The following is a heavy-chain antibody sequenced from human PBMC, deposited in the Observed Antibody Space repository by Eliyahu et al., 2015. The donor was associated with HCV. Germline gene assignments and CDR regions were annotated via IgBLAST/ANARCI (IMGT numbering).Heavy chain of an antibody. V-gene: IGHV4-39*01. D-gene: IGHD6-13*01. Sequence: QMQLQESGPGLVKPSETLSLTCTVSGGSISSNSFYWGWIRQPPGKGLEVVGDNLLSGSTYYKSSLKSRVTISVDTSKNQFSLKLNSVTAADTAVYYCARQVYAAGFAYNFDNWGQGTLVTVSS. CDR1: GGSISSNSFY. J-gene: IGHJ4*02. CDR3: ARQVYAAGFAYNFDN. CDR2: NLLSGST.